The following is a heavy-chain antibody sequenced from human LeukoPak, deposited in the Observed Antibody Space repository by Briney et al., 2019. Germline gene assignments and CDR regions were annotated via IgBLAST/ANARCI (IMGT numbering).Heavy chain of an antibody. CDR2: TNPNSGGT. CDR1: GYTFTGYY. Sequence: ASVKVSCKASGYTFTGYYMHWVRQAPGQGLEWMGWTNPNSGGTNYAQKFQGRVTMTRDTSISTAYMELSRLRSDDTAVYYCARGYCSGGSCYSVNYWGQGTLVTVSS. J-gene: IGHJ4*02. V-gene: IGHV1-2*02. D-gene: IGHD2-15*01. CDR3: ARGYCSGGSCYSVNY.